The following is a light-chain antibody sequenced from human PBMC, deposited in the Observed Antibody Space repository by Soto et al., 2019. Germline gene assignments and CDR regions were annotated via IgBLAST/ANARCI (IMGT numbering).Light chain of an antibody. V-gene: IGKV3-11*01. CDR3: QQRSNWPIT. Sequence: EIMMKNSAVTLSVYTGDRATLSCRASQSVSSNLAWYQQRPGQAPRLLMYDASTRATGIPARFSGSGSGTDFTPTISSLEPEDFAVYYCQQRSNWPITFGQGTLLEIK. CDR2: DAS. CDR1: QSVSSN. J-gene: IGKJ5*01.